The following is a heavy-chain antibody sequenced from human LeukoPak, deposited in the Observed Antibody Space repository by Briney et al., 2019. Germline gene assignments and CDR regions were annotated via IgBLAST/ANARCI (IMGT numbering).Heavy chain of an antibody. Sequence: SETLSLTCTVSGGSISPYYWTWSRQPPGKGLEWIGYVHYSGSTDYNPSLKSRVTISVDTSKNQFSLKLGSVTAADTAVYYCARGRGYTAMVDYWGQGTLVTVSS. V-gene: IGHV4-59*01. CDR1: GGSISPYY. J-gene: IGHJ4*02. CDR2: VHYSGST. CDR3: ARGRGYTAMVDY. D-gene: IGHD5-18*01.